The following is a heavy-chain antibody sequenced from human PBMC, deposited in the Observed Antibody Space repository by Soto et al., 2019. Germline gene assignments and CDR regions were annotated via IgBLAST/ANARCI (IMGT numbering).Heavy chain of an antibody. D-gene: IGHD3-3*01. CDR2: IYYSGNT. Sequence: PSETLSLTCTVSGGSIGNNFWSWIRQPPGKGLEWIGYIYYSGNTNYNPSLKSRVTISVDTSKNHFSLTLSSVTAADTAVYYCARGHYDLSSGSRYDWFDPWGHGTLVTVSS. V-gene: IGHV4-59*01. CDR3: ARGHYDLSSGSRYDWFDP. CDR1: GGSIGNNF. J-gene: IGHJ5*02.